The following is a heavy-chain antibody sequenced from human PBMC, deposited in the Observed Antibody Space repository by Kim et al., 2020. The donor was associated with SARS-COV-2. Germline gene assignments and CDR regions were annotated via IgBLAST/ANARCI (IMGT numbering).Heavy chain of an antibody. J-gene: IGHJ6*03. Sequence: RFTIARDNAKNSLYLQMNSLRAEDTAVYYCARVNYDMLTGYYKDYYYMDVWGKGTTVTVSS. D-gene: IGHD3-9*01. V-gene: IGHV3-11*06. CDR3: ARVNYDMLTGYYKDYYYMDV.